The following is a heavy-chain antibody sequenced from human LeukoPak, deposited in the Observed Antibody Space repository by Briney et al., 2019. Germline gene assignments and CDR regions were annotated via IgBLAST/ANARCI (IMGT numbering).Heavy chain of an antibody. D-gene: IGHD6-19*01. Sequence: PGGSLRLSCAASGFTFSTYAMSWVRQAPGKRLEWVSALSGSAGSTYYADSVKGRFTISRDNSKNTLYLQMNSLRAEDTAVYYCASGWTPLDHWGQGTLVTVSS. V-gene: IGHV3-23*01. CDR2: LSGSAGST. CDR1: GFTFSTYA. CDR3: ASGWTPLDH. J-gene: IGHJ5*02.